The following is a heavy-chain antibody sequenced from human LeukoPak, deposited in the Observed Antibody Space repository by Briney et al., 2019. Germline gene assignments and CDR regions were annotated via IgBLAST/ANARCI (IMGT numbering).Heavy chain of an antibody. J-gene: IGHJ4*02. Sequence: GGSLRLSCAASEFTFSNHWMHWVRQAPGKGLVWVSHINGDGRTTTYADSVKGRFTISRDNSRNTLYLQMNSLRPEDTAVYYCAKEEMSGSSGSFDYWGQGTLVTVSS. CDR2: INGDGRTT. D-gene: IGHD3-10*01. CDR3: AKEEMSGSSGSFDY. CDR1: EFTFSNHW. V-gene: IGHV3-74*01.